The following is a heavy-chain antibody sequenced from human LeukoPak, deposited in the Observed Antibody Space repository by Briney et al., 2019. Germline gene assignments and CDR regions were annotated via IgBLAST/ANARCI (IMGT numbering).Heavy chain of an antibody. CDR1: GFTFSDYG. CDR2: ISTDGSYK. J-gene: IGHJ5*02. CDR3: AKDGTSSWFGEAT. V-gene: IGHV3-30*18. D-gene: IGHD6-13*01. Sequence: GGSLRLSCAASGFTFSDYGMQWVRQAPGKGLEWVALISTDGSYKDYADSVKGRFTLSRDNSKNTLFPQMNSLRVEDTAVYYCAKDGTSSWFGEATWGQGALVTVSS.